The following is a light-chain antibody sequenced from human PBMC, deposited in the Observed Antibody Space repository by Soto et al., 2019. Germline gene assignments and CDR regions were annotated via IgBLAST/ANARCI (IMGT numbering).Light chain of an antibody. V-gene: IGKV3-20*01. CDR2: GAS. CDR3: QQYGSSLVT. Sequence: EIVLTQSPGTLSLSPGERATLFCRASQSVSSSYLTWYQQKPGQAPRLLIYGASSRATGIPDRFSGSGSGTDFTLPSSRLEPEDLAGYYCQQYGSSLVTFGQGTKVEIK. CDR1: QSVSSSY. J-gene: IGKJ1*01.